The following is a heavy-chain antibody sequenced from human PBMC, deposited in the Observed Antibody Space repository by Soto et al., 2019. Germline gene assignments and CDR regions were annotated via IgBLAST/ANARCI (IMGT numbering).Heavy chain of an antibody. D-gene: IGHD1-1*01. CDR1: GVSISRNNW. CDR2: IHHGGST. Sequence: SETLSLTCAVSGVSISRNNWWSWVRQPPGKGLDWIGDIHHGGSTNYNPSLRGRVTISVDKSKNHFSLSLNSVTAADTAVYFCARGTWARHSRTSDSGFWYFDLWGLGALVTVSS. V-gene: IGHV4-4*02. CDR3: ARGTWARHSRTSDSGFWYFDL. J-gene: IGHJ2*01.